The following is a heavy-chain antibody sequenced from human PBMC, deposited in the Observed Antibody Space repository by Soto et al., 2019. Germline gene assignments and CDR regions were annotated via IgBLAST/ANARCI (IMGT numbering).Heavy chain of an antibody. CDR3: ARAMGGTDRDAFDT. Sequence: QAQLVASGGGEAQPGRSLRLSCADSGFIFSTYGIHWVRQAPGKGLGWVAFISYDGTTEDYGEPVRGRFSMSRDNSQKTVNLLLNGLRPDDTATYVCARAMGGTDRDAFDTWGQGTRVTVS. V-gene: IGHV3-30*03. CDR1: GFIFSTYG. CDR2: ISYDGTTE. D-gene: IGHD2-15*01. J-gene: IGHJ3*01.